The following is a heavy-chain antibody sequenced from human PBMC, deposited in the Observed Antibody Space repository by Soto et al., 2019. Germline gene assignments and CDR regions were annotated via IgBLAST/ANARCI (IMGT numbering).Heavy chain of an antibody. D-gene: IGHD3-10*01. Sequence: SETLSLTCAVSGGSISSSNWWSWVRQPPGKGLDWIGEIYHSGSTNYNPSLKSRVTISVDKSKNQFSLKLSSVTAADTAVYYCARAKHGSGSYYDWGQGTLVTIST. J-gene: IGHJ4*02. CDR3: ARAKHGSGSYYD. CDR1: GGSISSSNW. CDR2: IYHSGST. V-gene: IGHV4-4*02.